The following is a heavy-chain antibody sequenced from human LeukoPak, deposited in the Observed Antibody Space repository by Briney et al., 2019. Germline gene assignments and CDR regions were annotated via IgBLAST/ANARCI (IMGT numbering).Heavy chain of an antibody. CDR1: GFTFSSYS. D-gene: IGHD1-26*01. Sequence: PGGSLRLSCAASGFTFSSYSMNWVRQAPGKGLEWVSSISSSSSYIYYADSVKGRFTISRDNAKNSLYLQMNSLRAEDTAVYYCACLYSGSYAFDYWGQGTLVTVSS. CDR3: ACLYSGSYAFDY. J-gene: IGHJ4*02. CDR2: ISSSSSYI. V-gene: IGHV3-21*01.